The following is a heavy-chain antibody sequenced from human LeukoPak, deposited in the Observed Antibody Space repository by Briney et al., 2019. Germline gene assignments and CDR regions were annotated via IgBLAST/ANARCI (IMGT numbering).Heavy chain of an antibody. V-gene: IGHV3-23*01. CDR1: GFTFSSYA. CDR3: AKGARGDKVTSIVGLNWFDP. CDR2: ISGSGGST. J-gene: IGHJ5*02. Sequence: PGGSLRLSCAASGFTFSSYAMSWVRQAPGKGLEWVSAISGSGGSTYYADSVKGRFSISRDNSKNTLYLQMNSLRADDTAVYYCAKGARGDKVTSIVGLNWFDPWGQGTLVTVSS. D-gene: IGHD2-15*01.